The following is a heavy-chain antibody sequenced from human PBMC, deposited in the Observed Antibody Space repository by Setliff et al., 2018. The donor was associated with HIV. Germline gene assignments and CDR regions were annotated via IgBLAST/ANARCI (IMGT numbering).Heavy chain of an antibody. Sequence: SETLSLTCTVSGGSITSGSYYWSWIRQPAGKGLEWIGHIYTTGSTKYNPSLKSRVTISLDKSKNQFSLKVNSVNAADTAVYYCARVAFYGSGSYEDYWGQGTLVTVSS. V-gene: IGHV4-61*09. CDR1: GGSITSGSYY. D-gene: IGHD3-10*01. J-gene: IGHJ4*02. CDR3: ARVAFYGSGSYEDY. CDR2: IYTTGST.